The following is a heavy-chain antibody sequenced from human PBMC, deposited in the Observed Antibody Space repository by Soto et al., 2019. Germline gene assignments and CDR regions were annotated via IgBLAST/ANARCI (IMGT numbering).Heavy chain of an antibody. J-gene: IGHJ3*02. V-gene: IGHV4-4*02. CDR1: SGSISSSNW. D-gene: IGHD4-17*01. Sequence: QVQLQESGPGLVKPSGTLSLTCAVSSGSISSSNWWRWVRQPPGKGLEWIGEIYHSGSPNYNPALTGRVTISVDKSKNQFSLKLSSVTAADTAVYYCAREIPHDYGDGDAFDIWGQGTMVTVSS. CDR2: IYHSGSP. CDR3: AREIPHDYGDGDAFDI.